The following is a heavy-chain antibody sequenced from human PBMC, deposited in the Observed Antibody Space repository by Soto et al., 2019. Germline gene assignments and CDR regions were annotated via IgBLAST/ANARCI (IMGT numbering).Heavy chain of an antibody. CDR1: GFTFSSYA. CDR2: ISGSGGST. D-gene: IGHD3-16*01. J-gene: IGHJ4*02. V-gene: IGHV3-23*01. CDR3: AKTYYDYVWGSLHPFDY. Sequence: EVQLLESGGGLVQPGGSLRLSCAASGFTFSSYAMSWVRQAPGKGLEWVSAISGSGGSTYYADSVKGRFTISRDNSKNTLYLQMNSLRAEDTAVYYCAKTYYDYVWGSLHPFDYWGQGTLVTVSS.